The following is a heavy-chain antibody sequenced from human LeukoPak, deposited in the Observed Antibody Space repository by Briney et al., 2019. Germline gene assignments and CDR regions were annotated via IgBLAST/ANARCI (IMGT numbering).Heavy chain of an antibody. CDR3: VRDFEWSFDT. CDR1: GFTFSDSW. J-gene: IGHJ4*02. Sequence: GGSLRLSCAASGFTFSDSWMHWVRQVPGKGLVSVSLIRSDGSVSYYADSVKGRFTISRDNAKNTLYLQMNSLRPEDTALYYCVRDFEWSFDTWDQGTLVTVSS. CDR2: IRSDGSVS. D-gene: IGHD3-3*01. V-gene: IGHV3-74*01.